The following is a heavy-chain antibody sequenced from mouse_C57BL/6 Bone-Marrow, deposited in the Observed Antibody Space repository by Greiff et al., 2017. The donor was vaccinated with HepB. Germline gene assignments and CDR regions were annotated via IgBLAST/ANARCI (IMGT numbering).Heavy chain of an antibody. D-gene: IGHD3-1*01. Sequence: VQRVESGAELARPGASVKLSCKASGYTFTSYGISWVKQRTGQGLEWIGEIYPRSGNTYYNEKFKGKATLTADKSSSTAYMELRSLTSEDSAVYFWASRGYYPLRRGFFAYWGQGTLVTVSA. V-gene: IGHV1-81*01. CDR1: GYTFTSYG. J-gene: IGHJ3*01. CDR2: IYPRSGNT. CDR3: ASRGYYPLRRGFFAY.